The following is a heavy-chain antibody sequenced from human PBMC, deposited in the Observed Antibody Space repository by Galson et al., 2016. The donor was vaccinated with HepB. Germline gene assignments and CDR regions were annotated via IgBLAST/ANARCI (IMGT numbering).Heavy chain of an antibody. D-gene: IGHD3-10*01. CDR3: AKDVGLYGFLDY. CDR1: GFSFSNYG. CDR2: ISYDGNNM. Sequence: SLRLSCAASGFSFSNYGMHWVRQAPGKGLEWVTFISYDGNNMYYAESVKGRFAISRDKSKNTVYLQMNSLRAEDTAVYYCAKDVGLYGFLDYWGQGTVVTVSS. V-gene: IGHV3-30*18. J-gene: IGHJ4*02.